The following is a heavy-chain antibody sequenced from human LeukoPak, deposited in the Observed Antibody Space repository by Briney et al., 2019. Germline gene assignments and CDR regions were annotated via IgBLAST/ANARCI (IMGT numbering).Heavy chain of an antibody. CDR1: GGSISSYY. D-gene: IGHD4-11*01. CDR2: IYTSGST. Sequence: PSETLSLTCTVSGGSISSYYWSWIRQPAGKGLEWIGHIYTSGSTNYNPSLKSRVTMSLDTSKNQFSLKLSSVTAADTAVYYCARGYSNYDLDSWGQGTLVTVSS. J-gene: IGHJ4*02. V-gene: IGHV4-4*07. CDR3: ARGYSNYDLDS.